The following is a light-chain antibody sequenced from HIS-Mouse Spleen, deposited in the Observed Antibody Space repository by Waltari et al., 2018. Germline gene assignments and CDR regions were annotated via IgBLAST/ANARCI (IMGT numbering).Light chain of an antibody. CDR3: SSYTSSSFNVV. CDR1: SSDVGGYNY. Sequence: QSALTQPASVSGSPGQSITISCTGTSSDVGGYNYVSWSQQHPGKAPKLMIYDGSNRPSGVSNRFSGSKSGNTASLTISGLQAEDEADYYCSSYTSSSFNVVFGGGTKLTVL. CDR2: DGS. J-gene: IGLJ2*01. V-gene: IGLV2-14*03.